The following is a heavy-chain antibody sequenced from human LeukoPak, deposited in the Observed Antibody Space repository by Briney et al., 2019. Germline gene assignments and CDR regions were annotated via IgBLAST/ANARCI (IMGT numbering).Heavy chain of an antibody. J-gene: IGHJ6*02. V-gene: IGHV3-30*04. CDR3: ARSTTLLLWFGELYNYGMDV. CDR1: GFTFSSYA. Sequence: PGRSLRLSCAASGFTFSSYAMHWVRQAPGKGLEWVAVISYDGSNEYYADSVKGRFTISRDNSKNTLYLQMNSLRAEDTAVYYCARSTTLLLWFGELYNYGMDVWGQGTTVTVSS. CDR2: ISYDGSNE. D-gene: IGHD3-10*01.